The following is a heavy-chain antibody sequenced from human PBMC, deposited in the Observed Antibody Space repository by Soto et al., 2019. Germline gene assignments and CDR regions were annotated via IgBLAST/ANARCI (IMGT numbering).Heavy chain of an antibody. Sequence: PSETLSLTCAVSYYSIDRAYYWGWVRQPPGKGLEWIGTIYHDGNTYYNPSLKSRVTLSLDTSKSQFSLNLRSVTAADTAVYYCAGDIAIPWFFFRGKGTLVTVSS. CDR1: YYSIDRAYY. J-gene: IGHJ4*02. CDR2: IYHDGNT. CDR3: AGDIAIPWFFF. D-gene: IGHD3-10*01. V-gene: IGHV4-38-2*01.